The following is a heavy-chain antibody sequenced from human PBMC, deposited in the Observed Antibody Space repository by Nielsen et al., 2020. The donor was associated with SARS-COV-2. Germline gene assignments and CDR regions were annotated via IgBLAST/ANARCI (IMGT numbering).Heavy chain of an antibody. D-gene: IGHD2-2*01. CDR3: ARQTVSSYQLLRKYYYYIDV. J-gene: IGHJ6*03. Sequence: GESLKISCAASGFTFSASGMNWVRQAPGRGLDWISYINGGETHVYYAASVKGRFTIFRDNAKNALYLQMNSLRDDDTAVYYCARQTVSSYQLLRKYYYYIDVWGKGTTVTVSS. CDR2: INGGETHV. V-gene: IGHV3-48*02. CDR1: GFTFSASG.